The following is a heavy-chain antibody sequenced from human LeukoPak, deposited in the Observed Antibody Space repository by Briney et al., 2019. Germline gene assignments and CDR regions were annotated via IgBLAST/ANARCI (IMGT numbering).Heavy chain of an antibody. CDR1: GFTFSSYE. CDR3: ARVREIVVVPAAIDY. Sequence: GGSLRLSCAASGFTFSSYEMNWVRQAPGKGLEWVSYISSSGSTIYYADSVKGRFTISRDNAKNTLYLQMNSLRAEDTAVYYCARVREIVVVPAAIDYWGQGTLVTVSS. D-gene: IGHD2-2*01. V-gene: IGHV3-48*03. CDR2: ISSSGSTI. J-gene: IGHJ4*02.